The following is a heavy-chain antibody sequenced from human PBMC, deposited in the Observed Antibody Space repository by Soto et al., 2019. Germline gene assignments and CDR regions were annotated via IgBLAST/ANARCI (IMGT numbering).Heavy chain of an antibody. V-gene: IGHV1-2*02. Sequence: QVQLVQSGADLKKPGASVKVSCKTSGYTFSGHFLQWVRQAPGAGPEWMGWINPNTGNTKYGQKFEGRVTMTRDMASSTAYMELTRLSVDDTAVYFCARAGSYCSGGSCSFAYWGQGSLVNVSS. CDR1: GYTFSGHF. CDR2: INPNTGNT. J-gene: IGHJ4*02. D-gene: IGHD2-15*01. CDR3: ARAGSYCSGGSCSFAY.